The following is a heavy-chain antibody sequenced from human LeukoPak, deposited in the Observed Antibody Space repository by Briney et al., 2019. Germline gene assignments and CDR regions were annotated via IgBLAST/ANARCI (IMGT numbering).Heavy chain of an antibody. V-gene: IGHV3-30*04. J-gene: IGHJ4*02. CDR2: ISSDGSDK. D-gene: IGHD6-19*01. Sequence: GGSLRPSCAASGFTFSSYAMRWVRQAPGKGLEWVAGISSDGSDKNYAESVKGRFTISRHNSMDTLYLQMNSLRAEDTAVYYCARAVYRSGGYYFDYWGQGILVTVSS. CDR1: GFTFSSYA. CDR3: ARAVYRSGGYYFDY.